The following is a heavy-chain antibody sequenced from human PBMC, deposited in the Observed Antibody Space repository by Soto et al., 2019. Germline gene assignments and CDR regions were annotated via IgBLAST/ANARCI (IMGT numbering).Heavy chain of an antibody. Sequence: LESGGGLVQSGESLTLSCAASGFSVGDSAMSWVRQAPAKGLEWVSSISASGAVTYYTDSVKGRFTISTDTSKDTLYLRMESLRVEDSGIYYCAQAPLAFDRWGQGTLVTVS. CDR2: ISASGAVT. CDR3: AQAPLAFDR. CDR1: GFSVGDSA. J-gene: IGHJ3*02. V-gene: IGHV3-23*01.